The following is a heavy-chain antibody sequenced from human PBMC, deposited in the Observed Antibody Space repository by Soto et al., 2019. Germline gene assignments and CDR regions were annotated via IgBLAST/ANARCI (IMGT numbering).Heavy chain of an antibody. D-gene: IGHD1-7*01. Sequence: GESLKISCKGSGYSFTSYWIGWVRQMPGKGLEWMGIIYPGDSDTRYSPSFQGQVTISADKSISTAYLQWSSLKASDTAMYYCARRRHRNYDKDVYDYWGQGTLVTVSS. CDR3: ARRRHRNYDKDVYDY. CDR1: GYSFTSYW. V-gene: IGHV5-51*01. J-gene: IGHJ4*02. CDR2: IYPGDSDT.